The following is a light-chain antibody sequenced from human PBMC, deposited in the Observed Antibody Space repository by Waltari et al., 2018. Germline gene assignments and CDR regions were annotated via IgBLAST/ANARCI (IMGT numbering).Light chain of an antibody. CDR2: WAS. V-gene: IGKV4-1*01. Sequence: DIVMTQSPDSLAVSLGERATINCKSSQSVLYSSNNKNYLAWYQQKPGQPPKLLIYWASTRESGVPDRVSGSGSGTDFTLTISSLQAEDVAVYYCQQYYSTRTFGQGTKVEIK. CDR1: QSVLYSSNNKNY. J-gene: IGKJ1*01. CDR3: QQYYSTRT.